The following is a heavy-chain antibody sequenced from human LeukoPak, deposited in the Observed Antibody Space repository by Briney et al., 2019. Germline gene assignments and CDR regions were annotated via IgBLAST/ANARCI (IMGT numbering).Heavy chain of an antibody. V-gene: IGHV3-7*01. CDR3: LYGGYFQH. CDR2: IKQDGSEK. CDR1: GFTFRSYW. D-gene: IGHD3-16*01. Sequence: GGSLRLSCAASGFTFRSYWMSWVRQAPGKGLEWVANIKQDGSEKYYVDSVKGRFTISRDNAKNTLYLQMNSLRAEDTAVYFCLYGGYFQHWGQGTLVTVSS. J-gene: IGHJ1*01.